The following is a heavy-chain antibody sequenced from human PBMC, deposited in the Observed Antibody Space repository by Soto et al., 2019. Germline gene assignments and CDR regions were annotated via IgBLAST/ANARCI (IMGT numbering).Heavy chain of an antibody. CDR1: GYTFTSYG. V-gene: IGHV1-18*01. D-gene: IGHD3-16*02. Sequence: QVQLVQSGAEVKKPGASVKVSCKASGYTFTSYGISWVRQAPGQGLEWMGWISAYNGNTNYAQKLQGRVTMTTDTSTSTDSMERGSLGSDDTAVYYCARGGFGGFIAVPEKYWGQGTLVNGSS. CDR2: ISAYNGNT. J-gene: IGHJ4*02. CDR3: ARGGFGGFIAVPEKY.